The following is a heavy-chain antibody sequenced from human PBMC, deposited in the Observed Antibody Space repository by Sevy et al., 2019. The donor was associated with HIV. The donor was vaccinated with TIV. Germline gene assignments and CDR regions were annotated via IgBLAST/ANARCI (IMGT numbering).Heavy chain of an antibody. V-gene: IGHV1-24*01. Sequence: ASVKVSCKVSGYTLSELSMHWVRQPPGKGLEWMGRFDPDDGETIYPQRFQGRVTMTEDTSGDIAYMELSSLRSEDTAMYYCATAREYCSDNSGYLDYWGQGTPVTVSS. D-gene: IGHD3-22*01. CDR2: FDPDDGET. CDR1: GYTLSELS. CDR3: ATAREYCSDNSGYLDY. J-gene: IGHJ4*02.